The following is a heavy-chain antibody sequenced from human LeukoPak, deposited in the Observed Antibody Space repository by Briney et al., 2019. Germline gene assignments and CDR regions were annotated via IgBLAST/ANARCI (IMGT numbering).Heavy chain of an antibody. D-gene: IGHD3-3*01. CDR2: IYYSGST. V-gene: IGHV4-61*01. CDR3: ARSYDFWSGSPGGYFDY. J-gene: IGHJ4*02. Sequence: PSETLSLTCTVSGGSVSSGSYYWSWLRQPPGKGLEWIGYIYYSGSTNYNPSLKSRVTISVDTSKNQFSLKLSSVTAADTAVYYCARSYDFWSGSPGGYFDYWGQGTLVTVSS. CDR1: GGSVSSGSYY.